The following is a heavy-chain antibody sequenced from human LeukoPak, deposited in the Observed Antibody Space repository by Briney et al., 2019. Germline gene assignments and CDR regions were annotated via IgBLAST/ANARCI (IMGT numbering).Heavy chain of an antibody. CDR1: GGSFSGYY. CDR3: ARVPSYYYDSSGHAFDI. D-gene: IGHD3-22*01. V-gene: IGHV4-59*08. J-gene: IGHJ3*02. Sequence: SETLSLTCAVYGGSFSGYYWSWIRQPPGKGLEWIGYIYYSGSTNYNPSLKSRVTISVDTSKNQFSLKLSSVTAADTAVYYCARVPSYYYDSSGHAFDIWGQGTMVTVSS. CDR2: IYYSGST.